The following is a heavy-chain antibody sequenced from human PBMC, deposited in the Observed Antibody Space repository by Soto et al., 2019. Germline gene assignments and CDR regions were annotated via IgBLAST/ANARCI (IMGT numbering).Heavy chain of an antibody. V-gene: IGHV3-23*01. CDR1: GFTFSSYA. D-gene: IGHD3-22*01. CDR2: ISGSGGST. Sequence: GGSLRLSCAASGFTFSSYAMSWVRQAPGKGLEWVSAISGSGGSTHYADSVKGRFTISRDNSKNTLYLQMNSLRAEDTAVYYCAKDLFPRPNYYDSSGYLRDYWGQGALVTVSS. CDR3: AKDLFPRPNYYDSSGYLRDY. J-gene: IGHJ4*02.